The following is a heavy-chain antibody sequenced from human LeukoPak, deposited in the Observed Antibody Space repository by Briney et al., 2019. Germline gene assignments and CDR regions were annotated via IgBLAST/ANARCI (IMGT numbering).Heavy chain of an antibody. D-gene: IGHD3-22*01. CDR3: ARAFPYYDSSGYYYHAEYFQH. V-gene: IGHV1-18*01. CDR1: GYTFTSYG. J-gene: IGHJ1*01. Sequence: ASVKVSCKASGYTFTSYGISWVRQAPGQGLEWMGWISAYNGNTNYAQKLQGRVTMTTDTSTRTAYMELRSLRSDDTAVYYCARAFPYYDSSGYYYHAEYFQHWGQGTLVTVSS. CDR2: ISAYNGNT.